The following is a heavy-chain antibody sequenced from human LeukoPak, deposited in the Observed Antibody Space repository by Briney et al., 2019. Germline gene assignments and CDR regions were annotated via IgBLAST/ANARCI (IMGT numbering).Heavy chain of an antibody. Sequence: GGSLTLSCAASGFAFSSYWESGVRQAPGKGLEWVANIKPDGSEKYYVDSVKGRFTISRDTAKNSLYLQMNSLRPEDTAVYYCARGGRIGCFDPWGTRTLVTVSS. V-gene: IGHV3-7*04. CDR2: IKPDGSEK. D-gene: IGHD2-21*01. CDR1: GFAFSSYW. J-gene: IGHJ5*02. CDR3: ARGGRIGCFDP.